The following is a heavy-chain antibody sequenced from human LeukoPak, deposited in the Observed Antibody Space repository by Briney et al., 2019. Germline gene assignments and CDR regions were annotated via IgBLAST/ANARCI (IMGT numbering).Heavy chain of an antibody. Sequence: GASVKVSCKASGGTFSSYAISWVRQAPGQGLEWMGGIIPIFGTASYAQKFQGRVTITADKSTSTAYMELSSLRSEDTAVYYCARAGAGGYWFDPWGQGTLVTVSS. CDR1: GGTFSSYA. J-gene: IGHJ5*02. CDR2: IIPIFGTA. D-gene: IGHD1-26*01. V-gene: IGHV1-69*06. CDR3: ARAGAGGYWFDP.